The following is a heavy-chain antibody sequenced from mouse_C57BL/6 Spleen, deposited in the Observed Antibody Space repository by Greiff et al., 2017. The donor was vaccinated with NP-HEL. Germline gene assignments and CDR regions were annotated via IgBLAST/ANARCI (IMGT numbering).Heavy chain of an antibody. CDR1: GYTFTSYW. J-gene: IGHJ2*01. CDR3: AISLDSSGWDFDY. CDR2: IHPSDSDT. Sequence: QVQLKQPGAELVKPGASVKVSCKASGYTFTSYWMHWVKQRPGQGLEWIGRIHPSDSDTNYNQKFKGKATLTVDKSSSTAYMQLSSLTSEDSAVYYCAISLDSSGWDFDYWGQGTTLTVSS. D-gene: IGHD3-2*02. V-gene: IGHV1-74*01.